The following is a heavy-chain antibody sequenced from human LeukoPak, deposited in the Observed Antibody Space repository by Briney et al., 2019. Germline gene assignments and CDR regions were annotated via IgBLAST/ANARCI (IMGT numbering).Heavy chain of an antibody. J-gene: IGHJ4*02. CDR1: GFTFSGYS. CDR2: ISSGSGYI. V-gene: IGHV3-21*01. CDR3: ARDGEGTSLSFFDY. D-gene: IGHD3-10*01. Sequence: PGGSLRLSCAASGFTFSGYSLNWVRRAPGRGLEWVSSISSGSGYIYYADSVKGRFTISRDNAKTSLYLQMNSLRAEDTAVYYCARDGEGTSLSFFDYWGLGTLVTVSA.